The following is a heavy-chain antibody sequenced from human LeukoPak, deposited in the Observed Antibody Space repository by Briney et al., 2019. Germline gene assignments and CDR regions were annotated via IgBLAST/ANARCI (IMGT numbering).Heavy chain of an antibody. CDR1: GDSISSSSYY. D-gene: IGHD3-9*01. CDR3: ARDLVSSDAFDI. CDR2: IYYSGST. J-gene: IGHJ3*02. Sequence: SETLSLTCTVSGDSISSSSYYWGWIRQPPGKGLEWIGSIYYSGSTYYNPSLKSRVTISVDTSKNQFSLKLSSVTAADTAVYYCARDLVSSDAFDIWGQGTMVTVSS. V-gene: IGHV4-39*07.